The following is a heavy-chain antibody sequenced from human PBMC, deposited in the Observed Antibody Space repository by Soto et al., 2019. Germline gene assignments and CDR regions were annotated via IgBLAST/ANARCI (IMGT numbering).Heavy chain of an antibody. J-gene: IGHJ6*02. D-gene: IGHD3-22*01. CDR1: GGSISSGDYY. Sequence: SSETLSLTCTVSGGSISSGDYYWSWIRQPPGKGLEWIGYIYYSGSTYYNPSLKSRVTISVDTSKNQFSLKLSSVTAADTAVYYCARASDSSGPRGPYYYHYGMAVWGQGTTVTVSS. CDR2: IYYSGST. V-gene: IGHV4-30-4*01. CDR3: ARASDSSGPRGPYYYHYGMAV.